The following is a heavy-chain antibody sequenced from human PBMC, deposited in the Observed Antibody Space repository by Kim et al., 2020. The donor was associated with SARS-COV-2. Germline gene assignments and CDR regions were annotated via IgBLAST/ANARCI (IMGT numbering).Heavy chain of an antibody. CDR1: GFTFDDYA. V-gene: IGHV3-9*01. D-gene: IGHD6-13*01. Sequence: GGSLRLSCAASGFTFDDYAMHWVRQAPGKGLEWVSGISWNSGSIGYADSVKGRFTISRDNAKNSLYLQMNSLRAEDTALYYCAKDGGIAAAAPGNGMDVWGRGPTDPVPS. CDR2: ISWNSGSI. J-gene: IGHJ6*02. CDR3: AKDGGIAAAAPGNGMDV.